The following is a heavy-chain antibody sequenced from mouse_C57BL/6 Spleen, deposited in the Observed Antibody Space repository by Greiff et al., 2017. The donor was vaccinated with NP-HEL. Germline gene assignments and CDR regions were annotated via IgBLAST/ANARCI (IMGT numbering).Heavy chain of an antibody. V-gene: IGHV1-15*01. J-gene: IGHJ3*01. D-gene: IGHD2-4*01. CDR2: IDPETGGT. CDR3: TPYDYVHFLAY. Sequence: QVQLKESGAELVRPGASVTLSCKASGYTFTDYEMHWVKQTPVHGLEWIGAIDPETGGTAYNQKFKGTAILTADKSSSTAYMELRSLTSEDSAVYYCTPYDYVHFLAYWGQGTLVTVSA. CDR1: GYTFTDYE.